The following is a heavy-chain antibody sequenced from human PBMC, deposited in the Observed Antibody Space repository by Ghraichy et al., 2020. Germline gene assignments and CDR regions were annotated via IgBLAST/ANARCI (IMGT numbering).Heavy chain of an antibody. CDR2: IARKTEGETT. J-gene: IGHJ3*01. V-gene: IGHV3-15*04. Sequence: GGSLRLSCAASGFNFSNAWMSWVRQAPGKGLEWVGRIARKTEGETTEYAAPVKGRFTISRDDSKNTMFLQMNSLKTEDTALYYCTSPSAYTFGSNAFDLWGQGTMVTVSS. CDR3: TSPSAYTFGSNAFDL. D-gene: IGHD5-18*01. CDR1: GFNFSNAW.